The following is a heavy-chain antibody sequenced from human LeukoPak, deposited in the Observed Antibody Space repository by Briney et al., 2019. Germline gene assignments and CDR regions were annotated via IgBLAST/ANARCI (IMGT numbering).Heavy chain of an antibody. Sequence: ASVKVSCKASGYDFINYGISWVRQSPGQGLEWMGWRSIYNGNTAYKLQGRVTITADKSTSTAYMELSSLRSEDTAVYYCARGYCSSTSCSLPFILWGQGTLVTVSS. J-gene: IGHJ4*02. V-gene: IGHV1-18*01. D-gene: IGHD2-2*01. CDR3: ARGYCSSTSCSLPFIL. CDR1: GYDFINYG. CDR2: RSIYNGNT.